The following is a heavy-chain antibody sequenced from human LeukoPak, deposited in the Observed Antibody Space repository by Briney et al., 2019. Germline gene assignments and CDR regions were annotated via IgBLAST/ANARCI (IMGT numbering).Heavy chain of an antibody. CDR3: VPGSYYYGMYV. J-gene: IGHJ6*02. Sequence: GGSLRLSCAASGFTFNSYEMNWVRQAPGQGLEYVSAISSNGGSTYYADSVKGRFTISRDNSKNTLYLQMSSLRAEDTAVYYCVPGSYYYGMYVWGQGTTVTVSS. CDR1: GFTFNSYE. V-gene: IGHV3-64D*06. D-gene: IGHD1-26*01. CDR2: ISSNGGST.